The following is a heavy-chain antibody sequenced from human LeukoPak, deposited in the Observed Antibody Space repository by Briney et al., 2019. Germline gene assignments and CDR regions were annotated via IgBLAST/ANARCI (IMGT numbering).Heavy chain of an antibody. V-gene: IGHV3-7*01. CDR1: GFTFNSFY. J-gene: IGHJ4*02. CDR3: ARGIAVAGTVNY. D-gene: IGHD6-19*01. Sequence: GGSLRLSCAASGFTFNSFYMSWVRQAPGKRLEWVANIKQDGSEKYYVDSVKGRFTISRDNAKNSLYLQMNSLRAEDTAMYYCARGIAVAGTVNYWGQGTLVTVSS. CDR2: IKQDGSEK.